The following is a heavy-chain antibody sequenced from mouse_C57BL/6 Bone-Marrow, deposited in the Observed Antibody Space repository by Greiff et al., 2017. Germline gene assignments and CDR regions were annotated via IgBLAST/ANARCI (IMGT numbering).Heavy chain of an antibody. J-gene: IGHJ2*01. V-gene: IGHV1-64*01. CDR1: GYTFTSYW. Sequence: VQLQQPGAELVKPGASVKLSCKASGYTFTSYWMHWVKQRPGHGLEWIGMIHPNSGSTNYNEKFKSKATLTVDKSSSTAYMQLSSLTAEDSAVYYCAIYDYDGDYWGQGTTLTVSS. CDR3: AIYDYDGDY. D-gene: IGHD2-4*01. CDR2: IHPNSGST.